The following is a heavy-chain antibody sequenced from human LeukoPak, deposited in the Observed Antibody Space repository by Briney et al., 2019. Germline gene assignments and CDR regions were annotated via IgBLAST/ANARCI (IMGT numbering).Heavy chain of an antibody. Sequence: ASVTLSCKASGYTFTGYYMHWVRLAPGQGLEWMGWINPNSGGTNYAQKFQGRVTMTRDTSISTAYMGLSRLRSDDTAVYYCARGQPGYSYAHYGMDVWGQASTVSVSS. J-gene: IGHJ6*02. CDR3: ARGQPGYSYAHYGMDV. CDR2: INPNSGGT. V-gene: IGHV1-2*02. CDR1: GYTFTGYY. D-gene: IGHD5-18*01.